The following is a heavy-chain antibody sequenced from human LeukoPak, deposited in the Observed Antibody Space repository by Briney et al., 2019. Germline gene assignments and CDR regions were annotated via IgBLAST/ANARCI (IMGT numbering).Heavy chain of an antibody. V-gene: IGHV5-51*01. CDR3: AYGKYYFDY. J-gene: IGHJ4*02. CDR1: GYRFTSNW. Sequence: GESLQISCKGSGYRFTSNWIAWVRQMPGKGLEWMGIIYPGDSDTRYSPSFQGQVTISADKCISTAYLQWSSLRSSATAIYFCAYGKYYFDYWGQGTLVTVSS. D-gene: IGHD3-16*01. CDR2: IYPGDSDT.